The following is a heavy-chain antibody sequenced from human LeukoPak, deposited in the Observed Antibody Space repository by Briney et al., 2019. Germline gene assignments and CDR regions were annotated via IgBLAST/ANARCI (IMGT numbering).Heavy chain of an antibody. CDR3: AVGSGSGFGEFVYMDV. J-gene: IGHJ6*03. Sequence: PSETLSLTCTVSGGSISSGSYYWCWSRHAGGKGLEWVGRIYTSGSNNYNPSPKRPGTKSVAPSKHKSFRQLCSVTAADTAVYYCAVGSGSGFGEFVYMDVWGKGTTVTISS. V-gene: IGHV4-61*02. CDR2: IYTSGSN. D-gene: IGHD3-10*01. CDR1: GGSISSGSYY.